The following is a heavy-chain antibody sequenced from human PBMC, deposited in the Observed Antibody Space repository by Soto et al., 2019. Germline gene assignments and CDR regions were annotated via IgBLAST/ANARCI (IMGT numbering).Heavy chain of an antibody. CDR2: ANYSGST. D-gene: IGHD3-9*01. J-gene: IGHJ4*02. CDR1: GASITIYY. V-gene: IGHV4-59*01. Sequence: AETLSLTCTVSGASITIYYWNWIRQPPGKALEWIGDANYSGSTNYNPSLKSRVTISVDKSKNQFSLKMSSVTVADTAVYYCARVVRDYDIVTGYYIGQYFDFWSQRTRVTVSS. CDR3: ARVVRDYDIVTGYYIGQYFDF.